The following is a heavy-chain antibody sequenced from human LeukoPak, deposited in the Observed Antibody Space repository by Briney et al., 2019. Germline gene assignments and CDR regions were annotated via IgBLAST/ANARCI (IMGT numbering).Heavy chain of an antibody. CDR2: VSSDRSKK. CDR1: GFTFSSYG. CDR3: ARDIELST. V-gene: IGHV3-30*03. D-gene: IGHD3-16*02. Sequence: PGRSLRLSCEASGFTFSSYGMHWVRQAPGKGLEWVAVVSSDRSKKEYADSVRGRFTISRDNAKNTLFLQMNSLRAEDTAIYYCARDIELSTWGLGTTVTVSS. J-gene: IGHJ3*01.